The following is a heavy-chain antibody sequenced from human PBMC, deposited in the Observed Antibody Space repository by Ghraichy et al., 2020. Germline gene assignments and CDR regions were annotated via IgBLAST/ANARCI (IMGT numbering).Heavy chain of an antibody. CDR2: INHSGST. J-gene: IGHJ4*02. V-gene: IGHV4-34*01. CDR1: GGSFSGYY. Sequence: SETLSLTCAVYGGSFSGYYWSWIRQPPGKGLEWIGEINHSGSTNYNPSLKSRVTISVDTSKNQFSLKLSSVTAADTAVYYCARNRRYDFWGGYPLGYVDYWGQGTLVTVSP. D-gene: IGHD3-3*01. CDR3: ARNRRYDFWGGYPLGYVDY.